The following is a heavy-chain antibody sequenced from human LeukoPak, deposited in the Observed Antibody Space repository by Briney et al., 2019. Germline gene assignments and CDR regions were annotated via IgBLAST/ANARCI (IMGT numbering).Heavy chain of an antibody. D-gene: IGHD3-22*01. CDR1: GFTFSDYY. CDR3: AREKYYYDSSGYQDY. J-gene: IGHJ4*02. Sequence: GGSLRLSCAASGFTFSDYYMSWIRQAPGKGLEWVSYISSSGSTIYYADSVKGRFTISRDNAKNSLYLQMNSLRAKDTAVNYCAREKYYYDSSGYQDYWGQGTLVTVSS. CDR2: ISSSGSTI. V-gene: IGHV3-11*04.